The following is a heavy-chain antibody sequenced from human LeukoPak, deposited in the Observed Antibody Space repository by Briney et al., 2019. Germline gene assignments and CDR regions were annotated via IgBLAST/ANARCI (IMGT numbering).Heavy chain of an antibody. Sequence: QPGGSLRLSCAASGFTFSSYGMHWVRQAPGKGLEWVAVIWYDGSNKYYADSVKGRFTISRDNSKNTLYLQMNSLRAEDTAVYYCARAGYGDYVDAFDIWGQGTMVTVSS. CDR2: IWYDGSNK. J-gene: IGHJ3*02. V-gene: IGHV3-33*08. D-gene: IGHD4-17*01. CDR3: ARAGYGDYVDAFDI. CDR1: GFTFSSYG.